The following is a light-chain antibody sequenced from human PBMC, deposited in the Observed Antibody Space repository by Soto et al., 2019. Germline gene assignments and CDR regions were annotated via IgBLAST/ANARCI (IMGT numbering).Light chain of an antibody. CDR1: SSDVGGYNY. CDR3: ASHADNNNLL. CDR2: EVI. J-gene: IGLJ2*01. V-gene: IGLV2-8*01. Sequence: QSVLTQPPSASGSPGQSVTISCTGTSSDVGGYNYVSWYQQHPGKAPKLMIYEVIKRPSGVPDRFSGSKSGNTASLTVSGLQAEHEADYYCASHADNNNLLFGGGTKLTVL.